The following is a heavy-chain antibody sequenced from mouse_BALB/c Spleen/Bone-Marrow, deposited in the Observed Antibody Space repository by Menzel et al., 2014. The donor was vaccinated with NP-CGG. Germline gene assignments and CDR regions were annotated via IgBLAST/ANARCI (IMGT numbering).Heavy chain of an antibody. Sequence: VMLVESGAEPAKPGASVKMSCKASGYTFINYWIHWVKQRPGQGLEWIGYINPSTAYTAYNQKFQDKTTLTADKSSSTAYMQLSSLTSEDSAVYYCARGNYEAMDYWGQGTSVTVSS. CDR3: ARGNYEAMDY. D-gene: IGHD2-1*01. V-gene: IGHV1-7*01. J-gene: IGHJ4*01. CDR1: GYTFINYW. CDR2: INPSTAYT.